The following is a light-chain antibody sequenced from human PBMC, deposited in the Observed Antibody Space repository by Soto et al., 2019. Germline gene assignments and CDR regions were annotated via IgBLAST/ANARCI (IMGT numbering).Light chain of an antibody. CDR2: DVN. J-gene: IGLJ2*01. CDR3: TSWTTSTTMI. Sequence: QSALTQPASVSGSPGQSITISCTGTSSDIGAYNFVSWYQQHPGKAPKLMLYDVNIRPSGVSNRFSGSKSGNTASLTISGLHAEDEADYYCTSWTTSTTMIFGGGTKLTGL. CDR1: SSDIGAYNF. V-gene: IGLV2-14*03.